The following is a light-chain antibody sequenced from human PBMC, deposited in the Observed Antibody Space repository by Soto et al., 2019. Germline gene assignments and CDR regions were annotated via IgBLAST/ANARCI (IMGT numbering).Light chain of an antibody. CDR1: QSVGSS. Sequence: EIVMTQSPATLSVSPGERATLSCRASQSVGSSLAWYQQKPGQAPRLLVFGASTRATGIPARFSGSGSGTEFTLTISSLQPDDFATYYCQQYNSYPYTFGQGTKLEIK. CDR2: GAS. CDR3: QQYNSYPYT. J-gene: IGKJ2*01. V-gene: IGKV3-15*01.